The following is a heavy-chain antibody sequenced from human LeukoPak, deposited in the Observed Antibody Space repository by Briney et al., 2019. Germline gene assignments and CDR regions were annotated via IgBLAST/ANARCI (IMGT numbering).Heavy chain of an antibody. CDR3: ASSDPGDYYYGMDV. CDR2: IYYSGST. V-gene: IGHV4-59*01. CDR1: GGSISSYY. J-gene: IGHJ6*02. Sequence: PSETLSLTCTVSGGSISSYYWSWIRQPPGKGLEWIGYIYYSGSTNYNPSLKSRVTISVDTSKNQFSLKLSSVTAADTAVYYCASSDPGDYYYGMDVWGQGTTVTVSS. D-gene: IGHD2-21*02.